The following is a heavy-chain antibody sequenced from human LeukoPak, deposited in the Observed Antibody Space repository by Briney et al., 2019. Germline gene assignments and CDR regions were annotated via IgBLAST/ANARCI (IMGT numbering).Heavy chain of an antibody. J-gene: IGHJ4*02. D-gene: IGHD6-13*01. Sequence: GGSLRLSCAASGFSFSNYGMHWVRQAPGKGLEWVAFIRYDGSNGHYADSVKGRFTMSRDNSKNTLYLQMNSLRGEDTAVYHCAKDLRQQVGPGYWGQGTLVTVSS. CDR2: IRYDGSNG. V-gene: IGHV3-30*02. CDR1: GFSFSNYG. CDR3: AKDLRQQVGPGY.